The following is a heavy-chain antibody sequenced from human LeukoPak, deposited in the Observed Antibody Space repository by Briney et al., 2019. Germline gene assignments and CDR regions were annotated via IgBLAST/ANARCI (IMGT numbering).Heavy chain of an antibody. CDR2: IIPIFGTT. D-gene: IGHD3/OR15-3a*01. CDR1: GGTFSSYA. CDR3: ARTVPYYGVWRGYPPFDF. V-gene: IGHV1-69*13. Sequence: GASVKVSCKASGGTFSSYAISWVRQAPGHGLEWMGGIIPIFGTTNYAQKFQGRVTITADESTSTAFMELSSLRPEDTAVYYCARTVPYYGVWRGYPPFDFWGQGTLITVSS. J-gene: IGHJ4*02.